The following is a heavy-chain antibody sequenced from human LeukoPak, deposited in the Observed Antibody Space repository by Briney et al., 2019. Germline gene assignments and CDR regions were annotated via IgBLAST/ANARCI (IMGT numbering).Heavy chain of an antibody. D-gene: IGHD4-17*01. CDR1: GFPFSSYW. CDR2: IKQDGSKK. J-gene: IGHJ4*02. V-gene: IGHV3-7*04. CDR3: TRVGYVDEGIDY. Sequence: GGSLRLSCVASGFPFSSYWMTWVRQAPGKGLEWVANIKQDGSKKSYVDSVKGRFTISRDNAKNSLYLQMNSLRAEGTAIYYCTRVGYVDEGIDYWGQGTLVTVSS.